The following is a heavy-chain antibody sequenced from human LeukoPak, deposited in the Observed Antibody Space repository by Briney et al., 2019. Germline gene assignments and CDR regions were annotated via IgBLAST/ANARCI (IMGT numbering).Heavy chain of an antibody. CDR2: INQDGGKK. J-gene: IGHJ4*02. D-gene: IGHD1-26*01. V-gene: IGHV3-7*01. CDR1: GFNFSSYW. CDR3: ARGGAPDN. Sequence: GGSLRLSCAASGFNFSSYWMSWVRQAPGKGLEWVANINQDGGKKYYVDSVRGRFTISRDNAENSVYLQMNSLRAEDTALYYCARGGAPDNWGQGTLVTVSS.